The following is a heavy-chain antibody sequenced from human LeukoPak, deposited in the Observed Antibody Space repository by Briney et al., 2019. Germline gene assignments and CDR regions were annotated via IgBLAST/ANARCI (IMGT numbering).Heavy chain of an antibody. CDR3: ARDSGNVITLYYFDY. J-gene: IGHJ4*02. V-gene: IGHV1-69*04. Sequence: SVKVSCKASGGTFSSYAISWVRQAPGQGLEWMGRIIPILGIANYAQKFQGRVTITADKSTSTAYMELSRLRSDDTAVYYCARDSGNVITLYYFDYWGQGTLVTVSS. CDR1: GGTFSSYA. D-gene: IGHD3-22*01. CDR2: IIPILGIA.